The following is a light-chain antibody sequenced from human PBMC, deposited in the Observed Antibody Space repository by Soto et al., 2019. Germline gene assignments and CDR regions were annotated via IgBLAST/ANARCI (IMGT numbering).Light chain of an antibody. CDR3: HQRSNWPRYT. J-gene: IGKJ2*01. Sequence: EIVLTQSPATLSLSPGERATLSCRASQSISSYLAWFQQKPGQAPRLLIYDASNRATGIPARFSGSGSGTDFTLTISSLEPEDFAVYYCHQRSNWPRYTSGQGTKLEIK. CDR2: DAS. V-gene: IGKV3-11*01. CDR1: QSISSY.